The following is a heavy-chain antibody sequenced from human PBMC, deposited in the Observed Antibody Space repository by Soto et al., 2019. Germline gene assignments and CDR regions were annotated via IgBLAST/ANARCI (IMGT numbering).Heavy chain of an antibody. CDR3: ARHNDYICGSYRFPQYYFDY. V-gene: IGHV4-59*08. J-gene: IGHJ4*02. CDR1: GGSISSYY. Sequence: PSETLSLTCTVSGGSISSYYWSWIRQPPGKGLEWIGYIYYSGSTNYNPSLKSRVTISVDTSKNQFSLKLSSVTAADTAVYYCARHNDYICGSYRFPQYYFDYWGQGTLVTVSS. D-gene: IGHD3-16*02. CDR2: IYYSGST.